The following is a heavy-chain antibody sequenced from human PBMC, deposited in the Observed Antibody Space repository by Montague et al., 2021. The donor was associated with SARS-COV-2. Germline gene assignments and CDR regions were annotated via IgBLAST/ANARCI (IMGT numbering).Heavy chain of an antibody. CDR3: ARQDVQQRFHF. CDR2: SRYSGTS. CDR1: GGSISSDIYY. J-gene: IGHJ5*01. V-gene: IGHV4-39*01. D-gene: IGHD2-2*01. Sequence: SETLSLTCTVSGGSISSDIYYWGWIRQPPGKGPEWIGTSRYSGTSYYNPSLKSRVTISIDTSKNQFSLNLIAVTAADTAVYFCARQDVQQRFHFWGHGTLVTVSS.